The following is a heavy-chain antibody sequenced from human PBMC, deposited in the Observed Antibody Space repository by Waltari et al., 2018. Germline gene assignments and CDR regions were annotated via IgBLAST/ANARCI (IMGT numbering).Heavy chain of an antibody. Sequence: EVQLVESGGGLVQPGGSLRLSCAASGFTFSSYSMNWVRQAPGKGREWVSKSKSSSSTRYNADSVKGRFNISRDNAKNSLYMQMNSLRAEDTAVYYCARDLGWLQLPDYWGQGTMVTVSS. V-gene: IGHV3-48*01. CDR2: SKSSSSTR. D-gene: IGHD5-12*01. CDR1: GFTFSSYS. CDR3: ARDLGWLQLPDY. J-gene: IGHJ4*03.